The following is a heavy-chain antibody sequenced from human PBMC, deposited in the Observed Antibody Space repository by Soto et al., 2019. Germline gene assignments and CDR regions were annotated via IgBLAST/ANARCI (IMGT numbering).Heavy chain of an antibody. CDR2: ISSNGGST. J-gene: IGHJ6*02. D-gene: IGHD3-3*01. CDR3: VKGGRVLRFLEWFPGGSNYYYGMDV. Sequence: PGGSLRLSCSVSGFTFSSYAMHWVRQAPGKGLEYVSGISSNGGSTYYADSVKGRFTISRDNSKNTLYLQMSRLRAEDTAVYYGVKGGRVLRFLEWFPGGSNYYYGMDVWGQGTTVTVSS. CDR1: GFTFSSYA. V-gene: IGHV3-64D*06.